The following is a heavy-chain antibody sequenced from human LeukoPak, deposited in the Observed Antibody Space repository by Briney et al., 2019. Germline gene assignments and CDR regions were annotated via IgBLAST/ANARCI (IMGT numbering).Heavy chain of an antibody. CDR3: ARADPGPYYDFWSGYYTGFWFAP. D-gene: IGHD3-3*01. J-gene: IGHJ5*02. CDR1: GGSISSYY. Sequence: SETLSLTCTVSGGSISSYYWSWIRQPPGKGLEWIGYIYYSGSTNYNPSLKSRVTISVDTSKNQFSLKLSSVTPADTAVYYCARADPGPYYDFWSGYYTGFWFAPWGQGTLVTVSS. CDR2: IYYSGST. V-gene: IGHV4-59*01.